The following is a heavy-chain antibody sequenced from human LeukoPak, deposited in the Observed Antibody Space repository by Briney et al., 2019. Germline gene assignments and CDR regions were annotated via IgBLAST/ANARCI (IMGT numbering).Heavy chain of an antibody. CDR2: ISTDGYTT. CDR3: ARIDYSSGCPGDY. J-gene: IGHJ4*02. V-gene: IGHV3-74*01. CDR1: GLAFSAYK. D-gene: IGHD6-19*01. Sequence: GGSLRLSCAASGLAFSAYKMHWVRQAPRKGLVWVSRISTDGYTTDYADFVQGRFTASRDNTKNTWSLEMNSLRAEDTAVYYCARIDYSSGCPGDYWGQGTLVTVSS.